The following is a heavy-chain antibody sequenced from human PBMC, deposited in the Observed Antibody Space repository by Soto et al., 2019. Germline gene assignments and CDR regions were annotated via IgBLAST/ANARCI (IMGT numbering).Heavy chain of an antibody. CDR2: IRSSGTTI. CDR3: ARGITVTKAYYYYAMDV. CDR1: GFTFSDYY. V-gene: IGHV3-11*01. D-gene: IGHD4-4*01. J-gene: IGHJ6*04. Sequence: PGWSLRLSCAASGFTFSDYYMSLVRQAPGKGLEWVSYIRSSGTTIYYADSVKGRFTISRDNAKNSLYLQMNSLRAEDTAMYYCARGITVTKAYYYYAMDVWGKGTTVTVSS.